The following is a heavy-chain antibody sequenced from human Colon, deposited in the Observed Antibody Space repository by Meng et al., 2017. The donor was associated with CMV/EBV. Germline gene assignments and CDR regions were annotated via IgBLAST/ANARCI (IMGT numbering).Heavy chain of an antibody. CDR3: ARGLGHASNNSHDY. J-gene: IGHJ4*02. Sequence: SETLSLTCTVSGASVTSDSHYWSWIRQPPGKGLEYIGYVYYSGATNYNPFFKSRVTISVDMSKNQFSLKVRSVNAADTAMYFCARGLGHASNNSHDYWGQGMLVTVSS. CDR2: VYYSGAT. CDR1: GASVTSDSHY. D-gene: IGHD5-24*01. V-gene: IGHV4-61*01.